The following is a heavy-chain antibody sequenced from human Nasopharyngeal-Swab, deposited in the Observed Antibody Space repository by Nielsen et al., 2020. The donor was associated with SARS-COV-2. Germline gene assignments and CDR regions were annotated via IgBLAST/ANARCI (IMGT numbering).Heavy chain of an antibody. D-gene: IGHD1-26*01. CDR2: LHPEDGET. J-gene: IGHJ4*02. CDR1: GYSLRNLA. CDR3: ATGEIVGATLYFDY. V-gene: IGHV1-24*01. Sequence: ASVKVSCKVSGYSLRNLALHWVRQAPGKGLEWMGGLHPEDGETIYTEKFQGRVTMTEDTSTDTAYLELASLKPEDTAVYYCATGEIVGATLYFDYWGQGALVTVYS.